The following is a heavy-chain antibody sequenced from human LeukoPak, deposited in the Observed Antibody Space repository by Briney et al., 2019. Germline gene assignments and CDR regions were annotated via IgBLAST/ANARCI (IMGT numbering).Heavy chain of an antibody. J-gene: IGHJ4*02. CDR2: IWYDGSNK. CDR3: AKSYSSGWYGPDY. Sequence: GGSLRLSCAASGFTFSSYGMHWVRQAPGKGLEWVAVIWYDGSNKYYADSVKGRFTISRDNSKNTLYPQMNSLRAEDTAVYYCAKSYSSGWYGPDYWGQGTLVTVSS. D-gene: IGHD6-19*01. CDR1: GFTFSSYG. V-gene: IGHV3-33*06.